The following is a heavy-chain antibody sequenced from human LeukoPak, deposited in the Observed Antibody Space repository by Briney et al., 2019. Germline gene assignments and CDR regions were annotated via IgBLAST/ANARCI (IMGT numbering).Heavy chain of an antibody. V-gene: IGHV4-30-2*01. CDR3: AREREMVTIQGFDY. Sequence: PSRTLSLTCTVSGGSISSGGYYWSWIRQPPGKGLEWIGYIYHSGSTYYNPSLKSRVTISVDRSKNQFSLKLSSVTAADTAVYYCAREREMVTIQGFDYWGQGTLVTVSS. CDR2: IYHSGST. J-gene: IGHJ4*02. D-gene: IGHD5-24*01. CDR1: GGSISSGGYY.